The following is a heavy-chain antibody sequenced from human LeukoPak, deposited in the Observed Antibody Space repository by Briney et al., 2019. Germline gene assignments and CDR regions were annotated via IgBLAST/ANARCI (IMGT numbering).Heavy chain of an antibody. CDR2: IKKDGSEK. Sequence: PGGSLRLSCAASGFTFSSYAMSWVRQAPGKGLEWVANIKKDGSEKYYVDAVKGRFTISRDNAKTSLYLQMNSLRAEDTAVYYCARVTGYVMEDYFDYWGQGTLVTVSS. D-gene: IGHD6-13*01. CDR1: GFTFSSYA. J-gene: IGHJ4*02. V-gene: IGHV3-7*03. CDR3: ARVTGYVMEDYFDY.